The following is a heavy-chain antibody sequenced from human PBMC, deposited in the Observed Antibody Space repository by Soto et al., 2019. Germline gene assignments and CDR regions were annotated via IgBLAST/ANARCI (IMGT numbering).Heavy chain of an antibody. CDR1: EGTFNSYA. CDR2: IIPYYNTL. CDR3: ASGASGCYPYFFDS. V-gene: IGHV1-69*01. D-gene: IGHD6-25*01. J-gene: IGHJ4*02. Sequence: QAQVVQSGAEVRKPGSSVKLSCKASEGTFNSYAIAWVRQAPGQGLEWMGGIIPYYNTLNYAQKFQDRVTITADDSTNTVYMELTSLGSDDTAVYFCASGASGCYPYFFDSWAQGTLVTVSS.